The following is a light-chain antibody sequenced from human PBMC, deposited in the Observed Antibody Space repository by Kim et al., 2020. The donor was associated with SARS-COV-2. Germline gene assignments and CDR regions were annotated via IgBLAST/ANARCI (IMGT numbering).Light chain of an antibody. CDR1: SSTIGNNH. Sequence: GQMVAISGSGSSSTIGNNHVSWYQQLPGTAPQLFIYDNTERPSGIPDRFSGSTSGTSATLDITGLHTGEEADYYCATWDSSLNTVVFGGGTKVTVL. V-gene: IGLV1-51*01. CDR3: ATWDSSLNTVV. CDR2: DNT. J-gene: IGLJ2*01.